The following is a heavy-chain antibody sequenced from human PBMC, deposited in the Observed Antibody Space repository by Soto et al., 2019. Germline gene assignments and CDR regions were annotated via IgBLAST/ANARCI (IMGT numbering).Heavy chain of an antibody. J-gene: IGHJ4*02. V-gene: IGHV1-3*01. CDR3: AREVRDTAVADFDY. CDR1: GYTFTSYA. CDR2: INAGNGNT. D-gene: IGHD5-18*01. Sequence: ASVKVSCKASGYTFTSYAMHWVRQAPGQRLEWMGWINAGNGNTKYSQKFQGRVTITRDTSASTAYMELSSLRSEDTAVYYCAREVRDTAVADFDYWGQGTLVTVSS.